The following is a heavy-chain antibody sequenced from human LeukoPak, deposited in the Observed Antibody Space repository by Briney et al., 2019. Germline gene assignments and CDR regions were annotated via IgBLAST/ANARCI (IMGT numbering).Heavy chain of an antibody. CDR2: IRSKANTYAT. V-gene: IGHV3-73*01. D-gene: IGHD5-18*01. CDR3: TRDPSGGYSYGLVWYAFDI. Sequence: GGSLTLSCATSGFTFSGSAMHWVRQASGKGLEWVGRIRSKANTYATAYAASVKGSFTISRDDSKNTAYLQMNSLKTEDTAVYYCTRDPSGGYSYGLVWYAFDIWGQGTMVTVSS. J-gene: IGHJ3*02. CDR1: GFTFSGSA.